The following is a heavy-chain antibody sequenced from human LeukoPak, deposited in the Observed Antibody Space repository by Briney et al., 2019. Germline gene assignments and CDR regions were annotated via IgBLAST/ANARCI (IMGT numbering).Heavy chain of an antibody. CDR3: ARLYYDSSGYSNYFDY. Sequence: ASVKVSFKASGYTFTIYGISWVRQAPGQGLEWMGWISAYNGITNYAQKLRARVTMTTDTSTSTAYMELRSLRSDDTAVYYCARLYYDSSGYSNYFDYWRQGTLVTVSS. CDR2: ISAYNGIT. D-gene: IGHD3-22*01. CDR1: GYTFTIYG. V-gene: IGHV1-18*04. J-gene: IGHJ4*02.